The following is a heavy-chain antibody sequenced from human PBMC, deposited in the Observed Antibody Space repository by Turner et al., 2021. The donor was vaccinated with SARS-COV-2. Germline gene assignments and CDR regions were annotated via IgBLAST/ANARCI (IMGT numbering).Heavy chain of an antibody. V-gene: IGHV3-30-3*01. CDR2: ISYDGSDK. D-gene: IGHD2-15*01. CDR1: GFTFSTYA. CDR3: ARARGGSYYYGMDV. Sequence: QVQLVESGGGVVQPGRSLRLSCAASGFTFSTYAMHWVRQAPGKGLEWVAVISYDGSDKYDADSVKGRFTISRDNSKNTLYLQMNSLRAEDTAVYYCARARGGSYYYGMDVWGQGTTVTVSS. J-gene: IGHJ6*02.